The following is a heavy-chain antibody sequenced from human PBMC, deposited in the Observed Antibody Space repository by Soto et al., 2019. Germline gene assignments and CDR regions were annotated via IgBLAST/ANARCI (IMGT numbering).Heavy chain of an antibody. Sequence: QVQLVQSGAEVKKPGSSVKVSCKASGGTFSSYAISWVRQAPGQGLEWMGGIIPISGTANYAQKFQGRVTTTADESTSTAYMELSSLRSEDTAVYYYARSQGSSTSFEIYYYYYYGMDVWGQGTTVTVSS. CDR2: IIPISGTA. CDR1: GGTFSSYA. CDR3: ARSQGSSTSFEIYYYYYYGMDV. J-gene: IGHJ6*02. D-gene: IGHD2-2*01. V-gene: IGHV1-69*01.